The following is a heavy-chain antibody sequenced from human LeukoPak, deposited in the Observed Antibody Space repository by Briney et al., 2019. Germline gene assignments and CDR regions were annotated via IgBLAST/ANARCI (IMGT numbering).Heavy chain of an antibody. J-gene: IGHJ4*02. Sequence: ASVKVSCKASGYTFTSSDINCVPQATGQGLEWMGCMNPNSGNTGYAQKFQGTVTMTRNTSISTAYMELSSLRSEDTAVYYCARGLYYYDSSGYYYSYFDYWGQGTLVTVSS. CDR2: MNPNSGNT. D-gene: IGHD3-22*01. V-gene: IGHV1-8*01. CDR3: ARGLYYYDSSGYYYSYFDY. CDR1: GYTFTSSD.